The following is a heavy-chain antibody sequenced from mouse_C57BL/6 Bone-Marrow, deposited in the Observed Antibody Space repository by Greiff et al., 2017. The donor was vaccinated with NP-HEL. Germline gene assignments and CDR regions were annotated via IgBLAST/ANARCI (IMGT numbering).Heavy chain of an antibody. Sequence: EVKLQESGPGFVKPSQSLSLTCSVTGYSITSGYYWNWIRQFPGNKLEWMGYISYDGSNNYNPSLKNRISITRDTSKNQFFLKLNSVTTEDTATYYCARTYYYWYFDVWGTGPTVTVSS. CDR3: ARTYYYWYFDV. CDR1: GYSITSGYY. V-gene: IGHV3-6*01. J-gene: IGHJ1*03. D-gene: IGHD1-1*01. CDR2: ISYDGSN.